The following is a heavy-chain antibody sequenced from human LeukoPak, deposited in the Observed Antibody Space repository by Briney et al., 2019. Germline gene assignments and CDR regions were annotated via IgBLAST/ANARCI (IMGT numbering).Heavy chain of an antibody. CDR2: ITGSGDGT. D-gene: IGHD6-19*01. Sequence: GESLKISCAASGFTFNTYTMNWVRQAPGKGLEWVSAITGSGDGTYYADLVKGRFPISRDNSKNTLYLQMNSLRAEDTAAYYCAKGTERYREVSSFDFWGQGTLVTVSS. V-gene: IGHV3-23*01. CDR3: AKGTERYREVSSFDF. CDR1: GFTFNTYT. J-gene: IGHJ4*02.